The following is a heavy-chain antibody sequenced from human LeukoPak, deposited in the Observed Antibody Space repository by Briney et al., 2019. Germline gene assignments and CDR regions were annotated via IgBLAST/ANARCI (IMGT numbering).Heavy chain of an antibody. V-gene: IGHV4-59*08. CDR1: GGSISSYY. CDR2: IYYSGST. Sequence: SETLSLTCTVSGGSISSYYWSWIRQPPGKGLEWIGYIYYSGSTNYNPSLKSRVTISVDTSKNQFSLKLSSVTAADTAVYYCARSVQSNYENWFDPWGQGTLVTVSS. D-gene: IGHD4/OR15-4a*01. J-gene: IGHJ5*02. CDR3: ARSVQSNYENWFDP.